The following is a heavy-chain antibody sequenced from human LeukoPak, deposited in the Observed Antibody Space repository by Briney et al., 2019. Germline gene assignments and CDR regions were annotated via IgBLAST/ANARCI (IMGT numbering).Heavy chain of an antibody. Sequence: GGSLRLSCAASGFTFNSYAMSWVRQAPGKGLEWVSAISGSGGRTYYADSVKGRFTISRDNSKNTLYLQMNSLRAEDTAVYYCARDRGKDYFDYWGQGTLVTVSS. CDR3: ARDRGKDYFDY. V-gene: IGHV3-23*01. J-gene: IGHJ4*02. D-gene: IGHD3-10*01. CDR1: GFTFNSYA. CDR2: ISGSGGRT.